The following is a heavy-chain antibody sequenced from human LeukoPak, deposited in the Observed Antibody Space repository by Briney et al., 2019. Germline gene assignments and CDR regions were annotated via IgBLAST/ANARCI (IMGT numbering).Heavy chain of an antibody. CDR3: VKVGYGSGSYYPYYFDY. J-gene: IGHJ4*02. V-gene: IGHV3-64D*06. D-gene: IGHD3-10*01. CDR2: ISSNGGST. CDR1: GFTFSSYA. Sequence: GGSLRLSCSASGFTFSSYAMHWVRQAPGKGLEYVSAISSNGGSTYYADSVKGRFTISRDNSKNTLYLQMSSLRAEDTAVYYCVKVGYGSGSYYPYYFDYWGQGTRVTVSS.